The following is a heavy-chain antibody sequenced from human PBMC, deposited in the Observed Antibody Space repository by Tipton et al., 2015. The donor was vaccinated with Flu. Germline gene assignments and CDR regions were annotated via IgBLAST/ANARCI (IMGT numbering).Heavy chain of an antibody. CDR3: ARAPRIATRPTLFDY. J-gene: IGHJ4*02. V-gene: IGHV4-59*01. D-gene: IGHD6-6*01. CDR1: GGSISSYY. CDR2: IYYSGST. Sequence: TLSLTCSVSGGSISSYYWSWIRQPPGKGLEWIGYIYYSGSTDYNSPLKSRVTMSVDTSKNQFSLKLSSVTAADTAVYYCARAPRIATRPTLFDYWGQGTLVTVSS.